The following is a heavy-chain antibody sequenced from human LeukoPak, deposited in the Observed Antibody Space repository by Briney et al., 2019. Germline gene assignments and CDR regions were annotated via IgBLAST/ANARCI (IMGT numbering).Heavy chain of an antibody. D-gene: IGHD2-15*01. CDR2: IYHSGST. CDR3: ARDGPGCSGGSCLYYYYYYGMDV. J-gene: IGHJ6*04. Sequence: SGTLSLTCAVSGGSISSSNWWSWVRQPPRKGLEWIGEIYHSGSTNYNPSLKSRVTISVDKSKNQFSLKLSSVTAADTAVYYCARDGPGCSGGSCLYYYYYYGMDVWGKGTTVTVSS. CDR1: GGSISSSNW. V-gene: IGHV4-4*02.